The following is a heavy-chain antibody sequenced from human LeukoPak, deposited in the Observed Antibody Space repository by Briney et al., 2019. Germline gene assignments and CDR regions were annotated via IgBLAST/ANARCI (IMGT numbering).Heavy chain of an antibody. D-gene: IGHD6-13*01. CDR1: GYTFTSYG. Sequence: GASVKVSCKASGYTFTSYGISWVRQAPGQGLEWMGWISAYNGNTNYAQKLQGRVTMTTDTSTSTAYMELRSLRSDDTAVYYCARAGLAAGDHYYYYGMDVWGQGTTVTVSS. CDR2: ISAYNGNT. V-gene: IGHV1-18*01. CDR3: ARAGLAAGDHYYYYGMDV. J-gene: IGHJ6*02.